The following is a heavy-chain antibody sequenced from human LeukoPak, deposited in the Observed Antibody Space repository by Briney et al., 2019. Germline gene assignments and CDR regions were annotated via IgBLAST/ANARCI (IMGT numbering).Heavy chain of an antibody. J-gene: IGHJ3*02. D-gene: IGHD6-13*01. Sequence: SQTLSLTCAVSGGSIRSGGYSWSWIRQPPGKGLEWIGYIYHSGSTYYNPSLKSRVTISVDRSKNQFSLKLSSVTAADTAVYYCARDLGVVADADAFDIWGQGTMVTVSS. CDR3: ARDLGVVADADAFDI. V-gene: IGHV4-30-2*01. CDR1: GGSIRSGGYS. CDR2: IYHSGST.